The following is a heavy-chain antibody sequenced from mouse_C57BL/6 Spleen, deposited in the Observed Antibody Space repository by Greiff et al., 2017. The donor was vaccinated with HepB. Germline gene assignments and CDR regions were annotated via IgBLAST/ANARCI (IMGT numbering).Heavy chain of an antibody. D-gene: IGHD2-12*01. V-gene: IGHV1-62-2*01. CDR2: FYPGSGSI. J-gene: IGHJ4*01. CDR1: GYTFTEYT. Sequence: QVQLKESGAELVKPGASVKLSCKASGYTFTEYTIHWVKQRSGQGLEWIGWFYPGSGSIKYNEKFKDKATLTADKSSSTVYMELSRLTSEDSAVYYCARSPLLDSNDGGYCYAMDYWGQGTSVTVSS. CDR3: ARSPLLDSNDGGYCYAMDY.